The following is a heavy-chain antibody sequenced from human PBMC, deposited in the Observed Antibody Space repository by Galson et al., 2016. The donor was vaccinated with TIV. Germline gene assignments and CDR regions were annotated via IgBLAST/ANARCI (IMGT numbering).Heavy chain of an antibody. D-gene: IGHD4-11*01. J-gene: IGHJ5*02. V-gene: IGHV4-38-2*02. CDR3: ARQGNDYRGRFDP. CDR1: GYSISSADY. CDR2: ISHSGST. Sequence: ETLSLTCTVSGYSISSADYWAWVRQPPERGLEWLGYISHSGSTSYNPSLKTRVSIPLDTSRNHFSLNLTSVTAADTAVYFCARQGNDYRGRFDPWGQGMLVTVS.